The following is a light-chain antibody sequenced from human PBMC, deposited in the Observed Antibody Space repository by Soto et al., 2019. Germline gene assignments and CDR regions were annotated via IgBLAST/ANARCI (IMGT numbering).Light chain of an antibody. V-gene: IGKV1-33*01. J-gene: IGKJ4*01. Sequence: DIQMTQSPSSLSASVGDRVTITCQASQDISNYLNWYQQKPGKAPKLLIYDASNLETGVPSRFSGILSGTDFTFTISGLQPEDTATYYCQQDENPLLTFGGGTKVEIK. CDR3: QQDENPLLT. CDR1: QDISNY. CDR2: DAS.